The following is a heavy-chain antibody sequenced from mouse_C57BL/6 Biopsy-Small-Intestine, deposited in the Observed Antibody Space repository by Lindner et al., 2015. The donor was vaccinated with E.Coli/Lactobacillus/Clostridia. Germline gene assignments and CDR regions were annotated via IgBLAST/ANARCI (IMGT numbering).Heavy chain of an antibody. CDR2: INTNTGNP. CDR3: ARAWPPVAGRFDY. Sequence: VKVSCKASGYTLTSYGMNWVRQAPGQGLEWMGWINTNTGNPTYVQGFTGRYVFSLDTSVNTAYLQISSLKAEDTAVYYCARAWPPVAGRFDYWGQGSLVIVSS. J-gene: IGHJ4*01. CDR1: GYTLTSYG. D-gene: IGHD1-3*01. V-gene: IGHV9-3*02.